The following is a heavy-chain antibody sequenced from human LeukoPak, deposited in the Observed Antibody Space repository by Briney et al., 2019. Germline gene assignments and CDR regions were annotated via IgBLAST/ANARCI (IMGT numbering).Heavy chain of an antibody. Sequence: RGESLKISCKGSGYSFTSYWIGWVRQMPGKGLEWMGIIYPGDSDTRYSPSFQGQVTISADKSISTAYLQWSSLKASDTAMYYCASQAAGYSSSWSLYYFDYWGQGTLVTVSS. CDR1: GYSFTSYW. V-gene: IGHV5-51*01. CDR3: ASQAAGYSSSWSLYYFDY. CDR2: IYPGDSDT. D-gene: IGHD6-13*01. J-gene: IGHJ4*02.